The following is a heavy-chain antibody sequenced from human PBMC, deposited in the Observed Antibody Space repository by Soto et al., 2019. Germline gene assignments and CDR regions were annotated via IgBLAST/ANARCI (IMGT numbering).Heavy chain of an antibody. CDR3: ARMGYYYDSSGYYFLFDY. CDR1: GGSVSSGSYY. V-gene: IGHV4-61*01. J-gene: IGHJ4*02. Sequence: LSLPCTVSGGSVSSGSYYWSWIRQPPGKGLEWIGYIYYSGNTNYNPSLKSRLTISVDTAKNQFSLKLISVTAADTAVYYCARMGYYYDSSGYYFLFDYWGQGTLVTVSS. D-gene: IGHD3-22*01. CDR2: IYYSGNT.